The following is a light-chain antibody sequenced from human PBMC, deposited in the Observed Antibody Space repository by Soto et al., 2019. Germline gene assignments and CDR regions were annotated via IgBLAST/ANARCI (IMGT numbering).Light chain of an antibody. J-gene: IGLJ2*01. CDR2: GNT. CDR3: QYFDSTLSASI. Sequence: QSVLTQPPSMSGAPGQRVTLSCSGSGSNIGAGYDVHWYKQHPGTAPQVVIYGNTNRPSGVPDRFSGSKSGTYASLVITGRQADDEAEYYCQYFDSTLSASIFGGGTKLTVL. CDR1: GSNIGAGYD. V-gene: IGLV1-40*01.